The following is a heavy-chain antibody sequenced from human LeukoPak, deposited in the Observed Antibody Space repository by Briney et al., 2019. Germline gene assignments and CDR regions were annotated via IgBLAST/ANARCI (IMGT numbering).Heavy chain of an antibody. CDR2: ISSSSSYI. Sequence: PGGSLRLSCAASGFTFSSYSMNWVRQAPGKGLEWVSSISSSSSYIYYADSVKGRFTISRDNAKNSLYLQMNSLRAEDTAVYYCAKGPPGYCSSTSCYGVGGNWFDPWGQGTLVTVSS. CDR3: AKGPPGYCSSTSCYGVGGNWFDP. D-gene: IGHD2-2*01. V-gene: IGHV3-21*04. J-gene: IGHJ5*02. CDR1: GFTFSSYS.